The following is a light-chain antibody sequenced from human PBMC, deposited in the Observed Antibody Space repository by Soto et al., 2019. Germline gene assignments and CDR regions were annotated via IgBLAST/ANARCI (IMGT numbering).Light chain of an antibody. CDR2: GAS. J-gene: IGKJ2*02. CDR1: QSVSSN. CDR3: QHYDTWPPST. V-gene: IGKV3-15*01. Sequence: EIVMTQSPTTLSVSPGERVTLSCRASQSVSSNLAWYQQRPGQAPRLLIYGASTRPTDIPARFSGSGSGTEFPLTISSLQSEDFAVYYCQHYDTWPPSTVGQGTNLEIK.